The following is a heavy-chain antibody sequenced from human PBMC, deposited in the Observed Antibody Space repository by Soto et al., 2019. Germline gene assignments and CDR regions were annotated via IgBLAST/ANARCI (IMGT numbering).Heavy chain of an antibody. CDR3: ARDSIAAAGTSGMDV. CDR2: IYYSGTT. J-gene: IGHJ6*02. Sequence: SETLSLTCNVSGDSISNSYWSWIRQPPGKGLEWIAYIYYSGTTNYNPSLESRVTISMDTSKNQFSLRLTSVTAADTAVYYCARDSIAAAGTSGMDVWGQGTTVTVSS. CDR1: GDSISNSY. D-gene: IGHD6-13*01. V-gene: IGHV4-59*01.